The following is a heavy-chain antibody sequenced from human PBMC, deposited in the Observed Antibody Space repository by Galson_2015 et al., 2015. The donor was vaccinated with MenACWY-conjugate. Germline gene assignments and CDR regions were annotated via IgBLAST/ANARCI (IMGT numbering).Heavy chain of an antibody. J-gene: IGHJ5*02. CDR1: GDSVSSHSAA. CDR2: TYCRSKCYS. V-gene: IGHV6-1*01. Sequence: CAISGDSVSSHSAAWNWIRQSPSRGLEWLGRTYCRSKCYSDYAVSVKGRITISPDTSKNQFSLQLNSVTPEDTAVYYCAREAPRYEPWGQGTLVPVSS. CDR3: AREAPRYEP.